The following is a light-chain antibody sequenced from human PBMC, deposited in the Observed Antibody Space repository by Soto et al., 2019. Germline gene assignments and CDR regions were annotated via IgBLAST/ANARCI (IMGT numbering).Light chain of an antibody. CDR1: SSNIGNNY. Sequence: QSVLTQPPSVSAAAGQKVTISCSGSSSNIGNNYVSWYQQLPGTAPKLLIYDNNKRPSGIPDRFSGSKSGTSATLGITGPQTGDEADYYCGTWDSSLSAVVLGGGTKVTVL. V-gene: IGLV1-51*01. J-gene: IGLJ2*01. CDR3: GTWDSSLSAVV. CDR2: DNN.